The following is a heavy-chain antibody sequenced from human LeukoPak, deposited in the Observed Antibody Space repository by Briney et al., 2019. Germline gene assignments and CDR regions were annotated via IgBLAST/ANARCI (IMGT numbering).Heavy chain of an antibody. J-gene: IGHJ4*02. CDR3: AKCMSATGVCLNFDS. CDR2: ISGSDSSTYYTDSAEGST. D-gene: IGHD2-8*01. V-gene: IGHV3-23*01. CDR1: GFTFMSYA. Sequence: GGSLRLSXEASGFTFMSYAVSWVRQSPGKGLQWVSGISGSDSSTYYTDSAEGSTYYTDSAEGRFTISRDNSKNTVYLQINSLRAEDTAVYYCAKCMSATGVCLNFDSWGQGILVTVSS.